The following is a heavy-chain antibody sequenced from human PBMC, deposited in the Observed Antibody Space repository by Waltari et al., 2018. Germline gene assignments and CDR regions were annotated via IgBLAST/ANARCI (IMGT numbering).Heavy chain of an antibody. V-gene: IGHV4-61*02. Sequence: TSGSTNYNPSLKSRVTISVDTSKNQFSLKLSSVTAADTAVYYCAREEGGSSSFSPFDYWGQGTLVTVSS. D-gene: IGHD6-13*01. CDR3: AREEGGSSSFSPFDY. CDR2: TSGST. J-gene: IGHJ4*02.